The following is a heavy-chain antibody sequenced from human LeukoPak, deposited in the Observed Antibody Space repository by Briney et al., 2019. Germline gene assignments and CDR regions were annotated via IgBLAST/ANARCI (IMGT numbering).Heavy chain of an antibody. CDR2: ISSNGGST. V-gene: IGHV3-64*01. CDR3: ARVDSNGYYFFDY. Sequence: GGSLRLSCAASGFTFSSYAMHWGRQAPGKGLDYVSTISSNGGSTYYANSVKDRFTISRDNSKNTLYLQMGSLRAEDMAVYYCARVDSNGYYFFDYWGQGTLVTVSS. D-gene: IGHD5-18*01. J-gene: IGHJ4*02. CDR1: GFTFSSYA.